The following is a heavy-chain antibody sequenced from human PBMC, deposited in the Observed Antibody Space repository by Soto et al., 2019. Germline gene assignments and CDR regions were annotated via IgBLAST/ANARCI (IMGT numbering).Heavy chain of an antibody. D-gene: IGHD6-13*01. CDR2: IYPGDSDT. CDR1: GYSFTSYW. Sequence: PGESLKISCKGSGYSFTSYWIGWVRQMPGKGLEWMGIIYPGDSDTRYSPSFQGQVTISADKSISTAYLQWSSLKASDTAIYYCARTADSSSPFDAFDIWGQGTMVTVSS. V-gene: IGHV5-51*01. J-gene: IGHJ3*02. CDR3: ARTADSSSPFDAFDI.